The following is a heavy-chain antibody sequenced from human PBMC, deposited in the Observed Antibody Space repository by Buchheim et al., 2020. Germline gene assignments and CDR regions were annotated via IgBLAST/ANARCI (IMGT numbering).Heavy chain of an antibody. CDR3: ARDSAAEAARPREGKYYYYDMDV. CDR1: GGSFSGYY. Sequence: QVQLQQWGAGLLKPSETLSLTCAVYGGSFSGYYWSWIRQPPGKGLEWIGEINHSGSTNYNPSLKSRVTISVATSKNQFSMKLSSVTAADTAVYYCARDSAAEAARPREGKYYYYDMDVWGQGTT. CDR2: INHSGST. V-gene: IGHV4-34*01. J-gene: IGHJ6*02. D-gene: IGHD6-6*01.